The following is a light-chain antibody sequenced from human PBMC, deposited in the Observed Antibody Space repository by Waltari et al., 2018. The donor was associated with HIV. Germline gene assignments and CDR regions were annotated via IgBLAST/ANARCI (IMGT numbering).Light chain of an antibody. V-gene: IGLV2-14*03. CDR2: DVD. CDR1: DSDFGLYNS. Sequence: AVTQPASVSGLPGQSTTISCTGDDSDFGLYNSVPWYQQHSGKPPRLILYDVDSRASGGSDRFSGSMSGNTASLTISGLRAEDEGHYYCASFTDDNTVIFGGGTEVTVL. J-gene: IGLJ2*01. CDR3: ASFTDDNTVI.